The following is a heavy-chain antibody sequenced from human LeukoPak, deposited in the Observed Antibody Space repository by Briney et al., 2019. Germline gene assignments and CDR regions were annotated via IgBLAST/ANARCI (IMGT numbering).Heavy chain of an antibody. CDR1: GYSFISYW. D-gene: IGHD3-22*01. CDR2: IYPGDSDA. J-gene: IGHJ4*02. V-gene: IGHV5-51*01. Sequence: GESLKISCKGSGYSFISYWIGWVRQMPGKGLEWMGIIYPGDSDARYSPSFQGQVTISVDKSITTAYLQWSSLKASDTAMYYCARLAYYDSSSYGGGDFDYWGQGTLVTVSS. CDR3: ARLAYYDSSSYGGGDFDY.